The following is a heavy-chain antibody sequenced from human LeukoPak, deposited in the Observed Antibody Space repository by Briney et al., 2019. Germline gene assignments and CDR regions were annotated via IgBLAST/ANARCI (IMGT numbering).Heavy chain of an antibody. CDR1: GGSISSGDYY. D-gene: IGHD6-13*01. V-gene: IGHV4-30-4*01. CDR3: ARQPTGYSSSWYSTGAFDY. CDR2: IYYSGST. J-gene: IGHJ4*02. Sequence: PSQTLSLTCTVSGGSISSGDYYWSWIRQPSGKGLEWIGYIYYSGSTYYNPSLKSRVTISLDTSKNQFSLRLTSVTAADTAVYYCARQPTGYSSSWYSTGAFDYWGQGTLVTVSS.